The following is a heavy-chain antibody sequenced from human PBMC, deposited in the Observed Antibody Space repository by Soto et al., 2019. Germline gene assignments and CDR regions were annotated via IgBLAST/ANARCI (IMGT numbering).Heavy chain of an antibody. D-gene: IGHD5-18*01. CDR3: ARGKGYSYGTYYYYYGMDV. CDR1: GGTFSSYA. V-gene: IGHV1-69*13. CDR2: IIPIFGTA. J-gene: IGHJ6*02. Sequence: GALVKVSCKASGGTFSSYAISWVRQAPGQGLEWMGGIIPIFGTANYAQKFQGRVTITADESTSTAYMELSSLRSEDTAVYYCARGKGYSYGTYYYYYGMDVWGQGTTVTVSS.